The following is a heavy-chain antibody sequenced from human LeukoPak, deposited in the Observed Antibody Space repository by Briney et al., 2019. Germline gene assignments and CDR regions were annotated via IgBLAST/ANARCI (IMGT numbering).Heavy chain of an antibody. V-gene: IGHV1-2*02. CDR1: GYTFTSYD. D-gene: IGHD3-3*01. CDR3: ARSGGYYDFWSGYYGDY. CDR2: INPNSGGT. Sequence: ASVKVSCKASGYTFTSYDINWVRQAPGQGLEWMGWINPNSGGTNYAQKFQGRVTMTRDTSISTAYMELSRLRSDDTAVYYCARSGGYYDFWSGYYGDYWGQGTLVTVSS. J-gene: IGHJ4*02.